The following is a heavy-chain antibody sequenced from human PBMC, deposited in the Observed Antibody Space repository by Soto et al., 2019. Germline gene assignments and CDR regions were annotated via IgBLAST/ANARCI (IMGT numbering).Heavy chain of an antibody. D-gene: IGHD2-15*01. CDR1: GFTFSSYG. CDR3: VKSGSTSPLQLLAP. J-gene: IGHJ5*02. Sequence: GGSLRLSCAASGFTFSSYGMHWVRQAPGKGLEWVAVIWYDGSNNYYVDSVKGRFTISRDNSKNTLYLQMNSLRAEDTAIYYCVKSGSTSPLQLLAPWGQGTLVTVSS. CDR2: IWYDGSNN. V-gene: IGHV3-33*06.